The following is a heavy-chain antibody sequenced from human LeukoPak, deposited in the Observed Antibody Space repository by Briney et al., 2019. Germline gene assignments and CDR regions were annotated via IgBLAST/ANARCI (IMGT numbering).Heavy chain of an antibody. J-gene: IGHJ4*02. D-gene: IGHD3-22*01. CDR3: ARQNYYGSSGLDY. V-gene: IGHV4-34*01. Sequence: SETLSLTCAVYGGSFSGYYWSWIRQPPGKGLEWIGEINHSGSTNYNPSLKSRVTISVDTSKNQFSLKLSSVTAADTAVYYCARQNYYGSSGLDYWGQGTLVTVSS. CDR2: INHSGST. CDR1: GGSFSGYY.